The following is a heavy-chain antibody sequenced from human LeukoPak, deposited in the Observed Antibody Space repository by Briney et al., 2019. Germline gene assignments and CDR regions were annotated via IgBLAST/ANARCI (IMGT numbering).Heavy chain of an antibody. Sequence: SETLSLTCTVSGGSISSYYWSWIRQPPGKGLEWIGYFYYTGSSNYNPSLKSRVTLSVDTSINQFSLKLNSVTAADTAVYYCASLSKGSRDSYPRDHWGQGTLVTVSS. D-gene: IGHD5-24*01. CDR2: FYYTGSS. J-gene: IGHJ4*02. CDR1: GGSISSYY. CDR3: ASLSKGSRDSYPRDH. V-gene: IGHV4-59*01.